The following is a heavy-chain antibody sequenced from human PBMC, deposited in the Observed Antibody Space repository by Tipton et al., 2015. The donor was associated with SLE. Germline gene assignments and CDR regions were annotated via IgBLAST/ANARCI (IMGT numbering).Heavy chain of an antibody. CDR3: ASGDALDI. V-gene: IGHV4-30-2*01. Sequence: TLSLTCTVSGGSIGSSSYYWGWIRQPPGKGLEWIGYIYHSGSTYYNPSLKSRVTISVDRSKNQFSLKLSSVTAADTAVYYCASGDALDIWGQGTMVTVSS. J-gene: IGHJ3*02. CDR2: IYHSGST. CDR1: GGSIGSSSYY.